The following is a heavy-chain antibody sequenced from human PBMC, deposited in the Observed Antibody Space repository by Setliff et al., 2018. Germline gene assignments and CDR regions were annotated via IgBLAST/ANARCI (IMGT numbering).Heavy chain of an antibody. D-gene: IGHD3-3*01. J-gene: IGHJ4*02. CDR2: INHSGSP. Sequence: SETLSLTCAVYGASFSGSYCSWIRQSPGKGLEWIGEINHTGSPNWIGEINHSGSPNYNPSLKSRVTMSVDTSKNQFSLKLTSVTAADTAVYYCRFWSGYYKNDYWAQGTLVTVSS. CDR3: RFWSGYYKNDY. V-gene: IGHV4-34*01. CDR1: GASFSGSY.